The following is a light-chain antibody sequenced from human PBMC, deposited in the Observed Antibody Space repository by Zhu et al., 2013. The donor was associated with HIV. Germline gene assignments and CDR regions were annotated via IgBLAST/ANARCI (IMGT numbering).Light chain of an antibody. CDR3: QQTYNFPLT. J-gene: IGKJ4*01. Sequence: DIQMTQSPSSVSASVGDRVAISCRASQRIGTYLAWYQQKPGKAPILLIHSAATLQSGVSSRFGGSGSGTDFTLIISSLQPEDLATYYCQQTYNFPLTFGGGTTVQI. CDR1: QRIGTY. V-gene: IGKV1-12*01. CDR2: SAA.